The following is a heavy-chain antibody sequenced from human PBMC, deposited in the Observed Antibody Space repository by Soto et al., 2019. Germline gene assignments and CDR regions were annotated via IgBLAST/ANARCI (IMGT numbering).Heavy chain of an antibody. D-gene: IGHD6-13*01. J-gene: IGHJ5*02. CDR2: INAGNGNT. CDR1: GYTFTSYA. CDR3: ARVGYSSSWYWRWFDP. V-gene: IGHV1-3*01. Sequence: ASVKVSCKASGYTFTSYAMHWVRQAPGQRLEWMGWINAGNGNTKYSQKFQGRVTITRDTSASTAYMELSSLRSEDTAVYYCARVGYSSSWYWRWFDPWGQGTLVTVSS.